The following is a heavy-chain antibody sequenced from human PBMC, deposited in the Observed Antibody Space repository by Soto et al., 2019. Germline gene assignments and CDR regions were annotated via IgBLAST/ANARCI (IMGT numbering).Heavy chain of an antibody. J-gene: IGHJ5*02. V-gene: IGHV4-59*01. D-gene: IGHD3-3*02. CDR2: ISHSGDT. CDR3: ARSIWVERGGPLDP. CDR1: GASIISNWY. Sequence: QVQLQESGPGLEKPSETLSLTGTVSGASIISNWYWLGIRRPPGTGLEWIGYISHSGDTKYNPSLKSRVTVSLDSSRNQFSLRLNSVTAADTAFYYCARSIWVERGGPLDPWGQGTLVSVSS.